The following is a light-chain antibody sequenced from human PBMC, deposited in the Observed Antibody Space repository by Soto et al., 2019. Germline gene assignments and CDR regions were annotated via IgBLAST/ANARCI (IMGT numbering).Light chain of an antibody. CDR3: QQYNTYST. V-gene: IGKV1D-16*01. J-gene: IGKJ5*01. Sequence: DIQMTQSPSSVSASVGDGVTITCRASQGIRSWLSWYQQKPGGAPKLLIYFASSLQSGVPSRFSGSGSGTEFTLTISSLQPDDFATYYCQQYNTYSTFGQGTRLEI. CDR2: FAS. CDR1: QGIRSW.